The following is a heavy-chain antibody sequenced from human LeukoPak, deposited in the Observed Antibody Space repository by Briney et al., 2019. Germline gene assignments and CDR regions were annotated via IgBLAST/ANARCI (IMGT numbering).Heavy chain of an antibody. CDR1: GFTFSSYW. D-gene: IGHD3-22*01. CDR3: ARVAVYYYDSSGYYYLDAFDI. V-gene: IGHV3-74*01. J-gene: IGHJ3*02. CDR2: INSDGSST. Sequence: SGGSLRLSCAASGFTFSSYWMHWVRQAPGKGLVWVSRINSDGSSTSYADSVKGRFTISRDNAKNTLYLQMNSLRAEDTAVYYCARVAVYYYDSSGYYYLDAFDIWGQGTMVTVSS.